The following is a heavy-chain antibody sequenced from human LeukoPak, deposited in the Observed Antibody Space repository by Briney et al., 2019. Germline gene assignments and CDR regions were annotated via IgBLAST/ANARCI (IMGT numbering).Heavy chain of an antibody. CDR3: ARGHSSSWYYFDY. CDR1: GGSFSGYY. V-gene: IGHV4-34*01. D-gene: IGHD6-13*01. CDR2: INHSGST. J-gene: IGHJ4*02. Sequence: SETLSLTCAVYGGSFSGYYWGWICQPPGKGLEWIGEINHSGSTNYNPSLRSRVTISVDTSKNQFSLKLSSVTAADTAVYYCARGHSSSWYYFDYWGQGTLVTVSS.